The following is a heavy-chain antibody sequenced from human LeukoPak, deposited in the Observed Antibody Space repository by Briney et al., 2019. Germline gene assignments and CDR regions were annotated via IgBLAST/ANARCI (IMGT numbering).Heavy chain of an antibody. J-gene: IGHJ4*02. D-gene: IGHD2-21*02. V-gene: IGHV1-69-2*01. Sequence: ASVKVSCKVSGYTFTDYYMHWVQQAPGKGLEWMGLVDPEDGETIYAEKFQGRVTITADTSTDTAYMELSSLRSGDTAVYYCATIICNRGGDCYFDDWGQGTLVTVSS. CDR1: GYTFTDYY. CDR2: VDPEDGET. CDR3: ATIICNRGGDCYFDD.